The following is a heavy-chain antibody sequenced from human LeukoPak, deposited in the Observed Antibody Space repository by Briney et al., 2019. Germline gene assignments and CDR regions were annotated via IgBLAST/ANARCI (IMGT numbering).Heavy chain of an antibody. D-gene: IGHD3-22*01. J-gene: IGHJ4*02. CDR2: IYSGGST. CDR1: GFTVSSNY. CDR3: ARDINYYDSSGYYRGRYFDY. V-gene: IGHV3-66*02. Sequence: GGSLRLSCAASGFTVSSNYMSWVRQAPGKGLEWVSVIYSGGSTYYADSVKGRFTISRDNSKNTLHLQMNSLRAEDTAVYYCARDINYYDSSGYYRGRYFDYWGQGTLVTVSS.